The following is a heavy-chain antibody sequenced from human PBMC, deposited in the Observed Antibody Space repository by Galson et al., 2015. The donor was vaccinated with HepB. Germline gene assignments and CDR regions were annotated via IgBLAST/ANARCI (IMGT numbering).Heavy chain of an antibody. D-gene: IGHD6-19*01. CDR3: AKSPGIAVAGLFDY. CDR1: GFTFSSYG. Sequence: SLRLSCAASGFTFSSYGMHWVRQAPGKGLEWVAVISYDGSNKYYADSVKGRFTISRDNSKNTLYLQMNSLRAEDTAVYYCAKSPGIAVAGLFDYWGQGTLVTVSS. J-gene: IGHJ4*02. CDR2: ISYDGSNK. V-gene: IGHV3-30*18.